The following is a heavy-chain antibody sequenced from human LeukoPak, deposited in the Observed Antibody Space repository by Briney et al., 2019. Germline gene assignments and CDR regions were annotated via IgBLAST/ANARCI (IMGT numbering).Heavy chain of an antibody. J-gene: IGHJ3*02. Sequence: GSLRLSCAASGFTFSSYSMNWVRQAPGKGLEWVSSISSSSSYIYYADSVKGRFTISRDNAKNSLYLQMNSLRAEDTAVYYCARACSSTSCYHDAFDIWGQGTMVTVSS. V-gene: IGHV3-21*01. CDR2: ISSSSSYI. CDR1: GFTFSSYS. CDR3: ARACSSTSCYHDAFDI. D-gene: IGHD2-2*01.